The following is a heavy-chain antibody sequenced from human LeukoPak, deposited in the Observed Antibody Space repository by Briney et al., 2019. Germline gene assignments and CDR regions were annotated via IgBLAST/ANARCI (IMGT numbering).Heavy chain of an antibody. CDR1: GFTFGTYG. V-gene: IGHV3-7*01. CDR3: AKVAHYYYGSESYYFFEH. Sequence: PGESLRLSCTASGFTFGTYGMSWVRHPPGKGLEWVAKTNQDGTEKYYVDSVKGRFTISRDNAKNSLYLQMNSLRVEDTATYYCAKVAHYYYGSESYYFFEHWGQGTPVTASS. CDR2: TNQDGTEK. D-gene: IGHD3-10*01. J-gene: IGHJ4*02.